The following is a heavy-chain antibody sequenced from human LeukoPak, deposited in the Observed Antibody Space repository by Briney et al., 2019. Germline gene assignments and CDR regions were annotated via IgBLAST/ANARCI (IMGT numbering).Heavy chain of an antibody. CDR3: AKQVYSNGYRWFDS. J-gene: IGHJ5*01. V-gene: IGHV3-23*01. Sequence: GGXXXXSXAXXGXXFXNSAXXWVRQAPGKGLEXGSSISGAGDITVYADSVEGRLTISRDNSENTLSLQMSSVSAADTAIYYCAKQVYSNGYRWFDSWGQGTLVTVSS. CDR1: GXXFXNSA. CDR2: ISGAGDIT. D-gene: IGHD3-22*01.